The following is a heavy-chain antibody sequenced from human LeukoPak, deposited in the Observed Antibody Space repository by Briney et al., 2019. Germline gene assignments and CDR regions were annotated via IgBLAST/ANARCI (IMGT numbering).Heavy chain of an antibody. CDR1: GYTFMSYG. D-gene: IGHD3-22*01. V-gene: IGHV1-2*02. CDR3: ARTYYYDSSGYYSV. Sequence: DSVKVSCKASGYTFMSYGIHWVGQAPGQGLEWMGWINPNSGGTNYAQKFQGRVTMTRDTSISTAYMELSRLRSDDTAVYYCARTYYYDSSGYYSVWGQGTMVTVSS. J-gene: IGHJ3*01. CDR2: INPNSGGT.